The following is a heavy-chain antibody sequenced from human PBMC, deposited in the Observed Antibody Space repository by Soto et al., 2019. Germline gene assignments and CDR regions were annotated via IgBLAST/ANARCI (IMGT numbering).Heavy chain of an antibody. Sequence: SGPTLVNPTQTLTLTCTFSGFSLSTSGMCVSWIRQPPGKALEWLALIDWDDDKYYSTSLKTRLTISKDTSKNQVVLTMTNMDPVDTATYYCAHSDDYDSSGYPPFDYWGQGTLVTVS. D-gene: IGHD3-22*01. J-gene: IGHJ4*02. V-gene: IGHV2-70*12. CDR3: AHSDDYDSSGYPPFDY. CDR2: IDWDDDK. CDR1: GFSLSTSGMC.